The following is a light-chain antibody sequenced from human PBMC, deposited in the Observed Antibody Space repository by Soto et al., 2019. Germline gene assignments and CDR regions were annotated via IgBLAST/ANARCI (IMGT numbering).Light chain of an antibody. J-gene: IGKJ5*01. CDR2: GAS. V-gene: IGKV3-15*01. CDR3: KKYNNWPPIP. CDR1: QSVSSN. Sequence: EIVMTQSPATLSVSPGERATLSCRASQSVSSNLAWYQQKPGQAPRLLIYGASTRATGIPARFSGSGSGTEFTLTISSLQSEDFAFYYCKKYNNWPPIPFGKGTRREIK.